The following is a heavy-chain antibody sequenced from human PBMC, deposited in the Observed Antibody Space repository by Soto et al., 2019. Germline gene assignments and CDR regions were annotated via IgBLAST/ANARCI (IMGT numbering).Heavy chain of an antibody. D-gene: IGHD3-9*01. Sequence: EVQLLESGGGLVQPGGSLRLSCAASGFTFRSYVMSWVRQAPGRGLECVSSIDGSGAGAYYADSVKGRFTISRDNSKNTLDLQMNSLRAEDTAVYYCAKGDILTGSKEGWDYWGQGTLVTVSS. CDR3: AKGDILTGSKEGWDY. CDR2: IDGSGAGA. V-gene: IGHV3-23*01. J-gene: IGHJ4*02. CDR1: GFTFRSYV.